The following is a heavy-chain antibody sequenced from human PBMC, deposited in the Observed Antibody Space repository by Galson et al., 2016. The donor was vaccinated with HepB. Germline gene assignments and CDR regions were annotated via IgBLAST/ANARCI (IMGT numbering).Heavy chain of an antibody. J-gene: IGHJ4*02. V-gene: IGHV1-3*01. CDR1: GYAFTGHL. CDR3: ARDAASSIFGVVVRNVDY. Sequence: SVKVSCKASGYAFTGHLIHWVRQAPGQRPEWMGWINPGAGNSKYSLSFQGRVTITNDTSARTAYMELTILTSEDTAVYFCARDAASSIFGVVVRNVDYWGRGTLVTVSS. CDR2: INPGAGNS. D-gene: IGHD3-3*01.